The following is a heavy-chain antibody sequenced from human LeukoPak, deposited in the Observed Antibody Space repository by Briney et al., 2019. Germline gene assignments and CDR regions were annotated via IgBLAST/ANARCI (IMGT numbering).Heavy chain of an antibody. J-gene: IGHJ5*02. Sequence: GASVKVSCKASGYTLNVYYMHWVRQAPGQGLEWMGWINPNSGDTNYAQKFQGRVTMTRDTSISTVYMELNRLRSDDTAVYSCARGIRRSSGNYYGDNWFDPWGQGTLVTVSS. CDR3: ARGIRRSSGNYYGDNWFDP. V-gene: IGHV1-2*02. CDR1: GYTLNVYY. CDR2: INPNSGDT. D-gene: IGHD1-26*01.